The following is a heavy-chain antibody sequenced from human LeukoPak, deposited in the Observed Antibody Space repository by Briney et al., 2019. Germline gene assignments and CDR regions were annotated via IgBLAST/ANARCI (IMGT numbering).Heavy chain of an antibody. CDR3: AREWLGGALDS. CDR2: ISSGAYTI. J-gene: IGHJ4*02. CDR1: GFTFNTYE. V-gene: IGHV3-48*03. D-gene: IGHD3-16*01. Sequence: RGSLRLSCAASGFTFNTYEMYWVRQAPGKGLEWISYISSGAYTIYYADSVKGRFTIFRDNAKNSLYLQMNSLRADDSAVYYCAREWLGGALDSWGQGALVTVSS.